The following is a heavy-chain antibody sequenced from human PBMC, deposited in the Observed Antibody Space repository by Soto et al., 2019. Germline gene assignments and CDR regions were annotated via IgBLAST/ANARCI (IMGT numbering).Heavy chain of an antibody. CDR2: MNPNSGNT. CDR3: ARADGDYLFYYYYYYYYMDV. D-gene: IGHD4-17*01. Sequence: ASVKVSCKASGYTFTIYYINWVRQATGQGLEWMGWMNPNSGNTGYAQKFQGRVTMTRNTSISTAYMELSSLRSEDTAVYYCARADGDYLFYYYYYYYYMDVWGKGTTVTVSS. J-gene: IGHJ6*03. V-gene: IGHV1-8*01. CDR1: GYTFTIYY.